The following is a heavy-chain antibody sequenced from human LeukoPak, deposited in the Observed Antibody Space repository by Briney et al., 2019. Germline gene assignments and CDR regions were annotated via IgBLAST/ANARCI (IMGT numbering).Heavy chain of an antibody. D-gene: IGHD3-3*01. Sequence: ASVKVSCKASGGTFSSYAISWVRQAPGQGLEWMGWINPNSGGTNYAQKFQGRVTMTRDTSISTAYMELSRLRSDDTAVYYCARDLGVVSPNNWFDPWGQGTLVTVSS. CDR1: GGTFSSYA. CDR3: ARDLGVVSPNNWFDP. V-gene: IGHV1-2*02. CDR2: INPNSGGT. J-gene: IGHJ5*02.